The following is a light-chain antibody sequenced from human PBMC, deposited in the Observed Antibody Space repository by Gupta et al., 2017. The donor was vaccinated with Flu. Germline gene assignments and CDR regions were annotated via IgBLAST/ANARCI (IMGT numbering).Light chain of an antibody. Sequence: QSVLTQPPSVSGAPGPRVTISCTGSNSNIGAGYDVHWYHQLPGTAPKLLIYGDSNRPSGVPDRFSGSKSGTSASLAITGLQAEDEADYYCQSYDSSLSGYWVFGGGTKLTVL. CDR1: NSNIGAGYD. CDR2: GDS. J-gene: IGLJ3*02. CDR3: QSYDSSLSGYWV. V-gene: IGLV1-40*01.